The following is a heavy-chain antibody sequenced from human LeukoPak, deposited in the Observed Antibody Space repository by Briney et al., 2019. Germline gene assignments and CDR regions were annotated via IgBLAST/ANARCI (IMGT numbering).Heavy chain of an antibody. CDR2: ISNDGSNE. D-gene: IGHD3-9*01. CDR1: GFTFTSCP. J-gene: IGHJ6*02. Sequence: PGRSPRLSCAASGFTFTSCPMHWVRQAPGKGLEWVAAISNDGSNEYYADSVRDRFSVSRDNSNNTLYLQMYSLRGEDTAVYYCSRQDSYGFLTGYLSYGMDVWGRGTTVTVSS. V-gene: IGHV3-30*04. CDR3: SRQDSYGFLTGYLSYGMDV.